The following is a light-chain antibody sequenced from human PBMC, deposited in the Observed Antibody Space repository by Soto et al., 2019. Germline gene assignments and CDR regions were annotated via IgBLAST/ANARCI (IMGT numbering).Light chain of an antibody. CDR3: QQYGSSPLT. J-gene: IGKJ4*01. Sequence: VLTQSPATLSLSPGERATLSCRASQSIHTSLAWYQQKSGKPPRLVIYDSTLRANGVPDRFSGSGSGADFTLTISRLEPEDFAVYYCQQYGSSPLTFGGGTKVDIK. CDR1: QSIHTS. V-gene: IGKV3-20*01. CDR2: DST.